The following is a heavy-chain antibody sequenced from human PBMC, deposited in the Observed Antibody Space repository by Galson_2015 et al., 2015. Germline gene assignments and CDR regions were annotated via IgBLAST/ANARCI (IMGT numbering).Heavy chain of an antibody. D-gene: IGHD1-26*01. J-gene: IGHJ1*01. CDR1: GCTCSNAW. Sequence: SLRLSCAASGCTCSNAWMSWVRPAPGKGLAWVGRIKSKTDGGTTDYAAPVKGRLTISRDDSKNTAYLQMNSLKTEDTAVYYCTRHQWELDQSSWGPGTLVTVSS. CDR3: TRHQWELDQSS. V-gene: IGHV3-15*01. CDR2: IKSKTDGGTT.